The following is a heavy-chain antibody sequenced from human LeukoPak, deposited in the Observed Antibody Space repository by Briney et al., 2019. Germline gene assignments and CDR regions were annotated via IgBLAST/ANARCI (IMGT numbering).Heavy chain of an antibody. CDR2: ISGNGGRT. J-gene: IGHJ4*02. CDR1: GFTFSNYA. V-gene: IGHV3-23*01. CDR3: AKAHSISWPYAFDS. Sequence: PGGSLRLSCAASGFTFSNYAMAWVRQAPGKGLEWVSAISGNGGRTYSADSVQGRFTISRDNSKITVYLQMDNLRAEDSAMYYCAKAHSISWPYAFDSWGQGTLVTVSS. D-gene: IGHD6-13*01.